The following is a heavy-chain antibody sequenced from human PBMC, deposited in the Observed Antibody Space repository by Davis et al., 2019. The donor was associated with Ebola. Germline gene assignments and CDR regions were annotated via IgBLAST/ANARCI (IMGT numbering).Heavy chain of an antibody. CDR1: GYTFTSYA. CDR3: ARGRYSSSWKINYYGMDV. D-gene: IGHD6-13*01. J-gene: IGHJ6*02. Sequence: ASVKVSCKASGYTFTSYAMHWVRQAPGQRLEWMGWINAGNGNTKYSQKFQGRVTITRDTSASIAYMELSSLRSEDTAVYYCARGRYSSSWKINYYGMDVWGQGTTVTVSS. V-gene: IGHV1-3*01. CDR2: INAGNGNT.